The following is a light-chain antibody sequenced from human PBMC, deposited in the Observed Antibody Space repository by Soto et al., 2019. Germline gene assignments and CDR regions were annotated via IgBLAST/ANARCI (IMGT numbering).Light chain of an antibody. Sequence: QSVLTQPASVSGSPGQSSTLSCTGTSSDVGGYKYVSWYQQHPGKAPKLMIYEVSNRPSGVSNRFSGSKSGNTASLTISGLQAEDEAEYYCSSYTSSSTLVFGGGT. J-gene: IGLJ3*02. V-gene: IGLV2-14*01. CDR1: SSDVGGYKY. CDR3: SSYTSSSTLV. CDR2: EVS.